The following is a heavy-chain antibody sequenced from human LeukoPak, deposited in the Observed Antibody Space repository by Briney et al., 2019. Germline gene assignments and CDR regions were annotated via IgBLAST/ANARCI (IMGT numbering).Heavy chain of an antibody. CDR2: ISGSGGST. D-gene: IGHD4-17*01. Sequence: PGGSLRLSCAASGFTFSSYAMSWVRQAPGKGLEWVSAISGSGGSTYYADSVKGRFTISRDNSKNTLYLQMNSLRAEDTAVYYCAKDFLRGETHPGLRVRGYWGQGTLVTVSS. V-gene: IGHV3-23*01. CDR3: AKDFLRGETHPGLRVRGY. J-gene: IGHJ4*02. CDR1: GFTFSSYA.